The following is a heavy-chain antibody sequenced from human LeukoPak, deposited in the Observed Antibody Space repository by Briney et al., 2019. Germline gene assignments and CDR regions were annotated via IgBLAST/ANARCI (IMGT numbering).Heavy chain of an antibody. Sequence: PGGSLRLSCAASGFTVSSNYMSWVRQAPGKGLEWVSVIYSGGSTYYADSVKGRFTIYRDNSKNTLYLQMNSLRAEDTAVYYCARNRRKRVLGVTIFGVVFYGMDVWGQGTTVTVSS. CDR2: IYSGGST. J-gene: IGHJ6*02. CDR3: ARNRRKRVLGVTIFGVVFYGMDV. V-gene: IGHV3-53*01. D-gene: IGHD3-3*01. CDR1: GFTVSSNY.